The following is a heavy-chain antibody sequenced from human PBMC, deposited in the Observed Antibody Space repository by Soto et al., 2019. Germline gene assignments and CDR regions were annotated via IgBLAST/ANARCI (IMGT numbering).Heavy chain of an antibody. V-gene: IGHV3-30*18. CDR2: ISYDGSNK. D-gene: IGHD3-22*01. CDR1: GFTFSSYG. J-gene: IGHJ4*02. CDR3: AKDHYYDSSGYSDY. Sequence: QVQLVESGGGVVQPGRSLRLYCAASGFTFSSYGMHWVRQAPGKGLEWVAVISYDGSNKYYADSVKGRFTISRDNSKNTLYLQMNSLIAEDTAVYYCAKDHYYDSSGYSDYWGQGTLVTVSS.